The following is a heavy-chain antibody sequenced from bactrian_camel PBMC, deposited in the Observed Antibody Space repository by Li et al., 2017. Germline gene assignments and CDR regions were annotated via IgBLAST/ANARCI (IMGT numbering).Heavy chain of an antibody. D-gene: IGHD4*01. Sequence: HVQLVESGGDSVQAGDSLTLSCKAVFQYEYPWHCMAWFRQRPGKEREGVAGIHPSGRTSYAASVQGRFTIYKEDGGKTLLLQMNNLQPEDTARYYCATDFNDGRLDYDGACVNVGVLGQGTQVTVS. CDR2: IHPSGRT. CDR1: QYEYPWHC. V-gene: IGHV3S55*01. J-gene: IGHJ4*01.